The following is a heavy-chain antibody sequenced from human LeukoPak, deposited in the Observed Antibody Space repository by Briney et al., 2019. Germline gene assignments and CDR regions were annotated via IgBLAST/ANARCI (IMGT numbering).Heavy chain of an antibody. Sequence: APVKVSCKASGYTFTRYYMHWVRQAPGQGLEWMGIINPNGGSTSYAQKFQGRVTMTRDTSTSTVYMELSSLRSEDTAVYYCARDRDGYDDLDYWGQGTLVTVSS. J-gene: IGHJ4*02. D-gene: IGHD5-24*01. V-gene: IGHV1-46*01. CDR2: INPNGGST. CDR3: ARDRDGYDDLDY. CDR1: GYTFTRYY.